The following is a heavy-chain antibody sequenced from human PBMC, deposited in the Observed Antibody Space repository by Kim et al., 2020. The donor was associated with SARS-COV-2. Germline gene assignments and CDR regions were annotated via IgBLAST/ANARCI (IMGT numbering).Heavy chain of an antibody. CDR1: GGSISSGSYY. CDR3: ARGVPGTYARLDY. V-gene: IGHV4-61*02. J-gene: IGHJ4*02. D-gene: IGHD1-7*01. Sequence: SETLSLTCTVSGGSISSGSYYWSWIRQPAGKGLEWIGRIYTSGSTNYNPSLKSRVTISVDTSKNQFSLKLSSVTAADTAVYYCARGVPGTYARLDYWGQGTLVTVSS. CDR2: IYTSGST.